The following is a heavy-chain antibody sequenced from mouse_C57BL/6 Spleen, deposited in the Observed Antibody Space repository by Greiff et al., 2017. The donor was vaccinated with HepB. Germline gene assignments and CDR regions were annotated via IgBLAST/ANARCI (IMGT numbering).Heavy chain of an antibody. V-gene: IGHV1-80*01. Sequence: VQLQESGAELVKPGASVKISCKASGYAFSSYWMNWVKQRPGKGLEWIGQIYPGDGDTNYNGKFKGKATLTADKSSSTAYMQLSSLTSEDSAVYFCARPGGQLRPDYWGQGTTLTVSS. J-gene: IGHJ2*01. CDR1: GYAFSSYW. CDR2: IYPGDGDT. CDR3: ARPGGQLRPDY. D-gene: IGHD3-2*02.